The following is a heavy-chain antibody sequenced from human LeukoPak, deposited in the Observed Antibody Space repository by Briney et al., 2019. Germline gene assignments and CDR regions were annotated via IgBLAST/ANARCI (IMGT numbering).Heavy chain of an antibody. CDR3: ARRRGAAAGTGAAFDI. J-gene: IGHJ3*02. CDR2: INHSGST. D-gene: IGHD6-13*01. CDR1: GGSFSGYY. Sequence: SETLSLTCAVYGGSFSGYYWSWIRQPPGKGLEWIGEINHSGSTNYNPSLNSRVTISVDTSKNQFSLKLSSVTAADTAVYYCARRRGAAAGTGAAFDIWGQGTMVTVSS. V-gene: IGHV4-34*01.